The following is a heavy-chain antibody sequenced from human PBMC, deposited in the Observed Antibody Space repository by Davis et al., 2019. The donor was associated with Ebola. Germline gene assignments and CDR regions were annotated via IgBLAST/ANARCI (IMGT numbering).Heavy chain of an antibody. CDR1: GYTFTGYY. D-gene: IGHD2-8*01. J-gene: IGHJ4*02. V-gene: IGHV1-2*02. CDR2: INPNSGGT. CDR3: ARGIKWDY. Sequence: ASVQVSCKASGYTFTGYYMHWVRQAPGQGLEWMGWINPNSGGTNYAPKFQGRVTMTRDTSIGTAYMELSRLRSDDTAVYYCARGIKWDYWGQGTLVTVSS.